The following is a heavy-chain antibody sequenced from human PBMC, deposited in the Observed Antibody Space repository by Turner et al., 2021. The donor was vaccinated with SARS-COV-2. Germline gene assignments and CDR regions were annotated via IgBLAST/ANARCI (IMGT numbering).Heavy chain of an antibody. J-gene: IGHJ4*02. D-gene: IGHD2-2*02. V-gene: IGHV3-74*01. CDR2: INSDGSST. CDR1: GFTFSNYW. Sequence: EVQLVESGGGLVQPGGSLRLSCAASGFTFSNYWMHWVRQAPGKGLLCVARINSDGSSTSYADSVKGRFTNSRDNAKITLYLQMNSLRAEDTAVYYCARDCSSTNCYRSGFNYWGQGTLVTVSS. CDR3: ARDCSSTNCYRSGFNY.